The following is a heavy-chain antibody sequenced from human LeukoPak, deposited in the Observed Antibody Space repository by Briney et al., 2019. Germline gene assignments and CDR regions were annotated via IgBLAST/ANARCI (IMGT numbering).Heavy chain of an antibody. Sequence: GGSLRLSCVASGFTFSNYAMIWVRQAPGKGLEWVSVFSNRTHYADSVKGRFTTSRDNSRSTLYLEMNNLRAEDTAIYYCAKDWYDYWGQGTLVTVSS. CDR1: GFTFSNYA. D-gene: IGHD6-13*01. J-gene: IGHJ4*02. CDR3: AKDWYDY. V-gene: IGHV3-23*03. CDR2: FSNRT.